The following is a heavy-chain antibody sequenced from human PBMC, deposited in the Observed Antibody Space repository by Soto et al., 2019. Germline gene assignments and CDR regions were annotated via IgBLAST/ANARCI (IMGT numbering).Heavy chain of an antibody. CDR3: ALRGAINWFDP. CDR1: GGSISSGGFY. V-gene: IGHV4-31*03. CDR2: MYYSGTT. J-gene: IGHJ5*02. Sequence: SETLSLTCTVSGGSISSGGFYWTWIRQHPGKGLEWIGYMYYSGTTSYNPSLKSRVTISVDTSKNQFSLKLSSVTDADTAVYYCALRGAINWFDPWGQGTLVTVSS. D-gene: IGHD3-10*01.